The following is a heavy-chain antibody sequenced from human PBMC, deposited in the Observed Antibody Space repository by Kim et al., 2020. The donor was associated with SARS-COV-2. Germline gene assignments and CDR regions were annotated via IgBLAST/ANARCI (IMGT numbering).Heavy chain of an antibody. D-gene: IGHD5-12*01. V-gene: IGHV4-39*07. CDR3: ARGRSRDGYNYVY. J-gene: IGHJ4*02. Sequence: SETLSLTCTVSGGSISSSSYYWGWIRQPPGKGLEWIGSIYYSGSTYYNPSLKSRVTISVDTSKNQFSLKLSSVTAADTAVYYCARGRSRDGYNYVYWGQGTLVTVSS. CDR2: IYYSGST. CDR1: GGSISSSSYY.